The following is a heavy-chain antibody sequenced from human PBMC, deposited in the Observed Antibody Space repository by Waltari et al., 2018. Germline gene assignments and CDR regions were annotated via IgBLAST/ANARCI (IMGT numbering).Heavy chain of an antibody. CDR1: GYSFTSYW. D-gene: IGHD4-4*01. CDR3: VRQLNSNWHGSDY. J-gene: IGHJ4*02. V-gene: IGHV5-51*01. CDR2: IYPGDSET. Sequence: DVQLVQSGAEVKKPGESLKISCKASGYSFTSYWIGWVRQMPGKGLEWMGIIYPGDSETRYSPSFQDQVTISADKSIRTAYLRWSSLKASDTAMYYCVRQLNSNWHGSDYWGQGTLVTVSS.